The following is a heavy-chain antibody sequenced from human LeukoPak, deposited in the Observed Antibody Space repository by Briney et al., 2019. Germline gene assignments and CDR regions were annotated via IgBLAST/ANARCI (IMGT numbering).Heavy chain of an antibody. CDR2: ISGSGGRT. Sequence: GASLRLSCAASGFTFSSYAMSWVRQAPGKGLEWVSAISGSGGRTYYADSVRGRFTISRDNSKNTLYLQMNSLRAEDTAVYYCAKGGATNYYYYGMDVWGQGTTVTVSS. CDR1: GFTFSSYA. D-gene: IGHD1-26*01. CDR3: AKGGATNYYYYGMDV. V-gene: IGHV3-23*01. J-gene: IGHJ6*02.